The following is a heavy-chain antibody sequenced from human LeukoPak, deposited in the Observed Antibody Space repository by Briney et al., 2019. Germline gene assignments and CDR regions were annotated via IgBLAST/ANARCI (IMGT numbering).Heavy chain of an antibody. J-gene: IGHJ4*02. D-gene: IGHD3-22*01. V-gene: IGHV3-23*01. CDR3: AKGEIAMIVGY. CDR1: GFTFRNYA. CDR2: ISGSGDGT. Sequence: GGSLRLSCAASGFTFRNYAMSWVRQAPGKGLEWVSAISGSGDGTYYADSVKGRFTISRDNSKNTLYLQMNSLRAEDTAVYYCAKGEIAMIVGYWGQGTLVTVSS.